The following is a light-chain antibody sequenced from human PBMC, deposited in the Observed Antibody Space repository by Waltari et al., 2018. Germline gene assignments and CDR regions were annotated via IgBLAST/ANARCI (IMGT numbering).Light chain of an antibody. J-gene: IGLJ1*01. CDR1: TSNIGNYY. CDR2: DSS. V-gene: IGLV1-51*01. Sequence: QSVLTQPPSVSAAPGQKVTVSCSGTTSNIGNYYVSWYQHLPGTAPKLLIFDSSQRPSGIPGRFSGSKSGTSATLGITGLQTGDEADYYCGTWDSSLDSYVFGSGSKVTVL. CDR3: GTWDSSLDSYV.